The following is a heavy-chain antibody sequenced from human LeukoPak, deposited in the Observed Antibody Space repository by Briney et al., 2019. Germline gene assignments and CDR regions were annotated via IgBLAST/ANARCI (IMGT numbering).Heavy chain of an antibody. V-gene: IGHV3-53*04. J-gene: IGHJ6*02. CDR2: IYSGGST. D-gene: IGHD5-12*01. CDR3: ARERRGYSGYDLYGMDV. CDR1: GFTFSSNY. Sequence: PGGSLRLSCAASGFTFSSNYMSWVRQAPGKGLEWVSVIYSGGSTYYADSVKGRFTISRHNSKNTLYLQMNSMRAEDTAVYYCARERRGYSGYDLYGMDVWGQGTTVTVSS.